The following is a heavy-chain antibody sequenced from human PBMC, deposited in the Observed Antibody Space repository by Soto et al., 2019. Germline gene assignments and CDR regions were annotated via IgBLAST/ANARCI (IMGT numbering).Heavy chain of an antibody. J-gene: IGHJ4*01. CDR1: VFVFGNYW. Sequence: PGWTLRLSCAACVFVFGNYWMSWVRHAPGKGLEWLATIKKDASEKKYVDSVKGRFTMSRDNAKNSLYLQMDSLRAEDKAVFYCARDSGYVSGSSLNNSLDDWGHGTLVSVSS. V-gene: IGHV3-7*01. D-gene: IGHD3-10*01. CDR3: ARDSGYVSGSSLNNSLDD. CDR2: IKKDASEK.